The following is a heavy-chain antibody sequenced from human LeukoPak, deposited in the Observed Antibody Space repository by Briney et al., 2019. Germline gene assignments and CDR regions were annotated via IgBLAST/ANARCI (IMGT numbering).Heavy chain of an antibody. CDR2: IKQDGSEK. V-gene: IGHV3-7*01. J-gene: IGHJ4*02. CDR3: ARIRWGYSSGWYLDY. CDR1: GFTFSSYA. Sequence: GGSLRLSCAASGFTFSSYAMHWVRQAPGKGLEWVANIKQDGSEKYYVDSVKGRFTISRDNAKNSLYLQMNSLRAEDTAVYYCARIRWGYSSGWYLDYWGQGTLVTVSS. D-gene: IGHD6-19*01.